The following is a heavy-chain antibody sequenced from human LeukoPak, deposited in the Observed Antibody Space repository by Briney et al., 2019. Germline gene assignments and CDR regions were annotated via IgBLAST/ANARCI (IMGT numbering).Heavy chain of an antibody. CDR2: IYYSGTT. V-gene: IGHV4-59*01. CDR1: GVSISYYY. CDR3: AREDPQTTVPEGMDV. J-gene: IGHJ6*02. D-gene: IGHD4-17*01. Sequence: SETLSLTCTVSGVSISYYYWSWLRQPPGKGLEWVGYIYYSGTTNYNPSLKSRVTISVDTSKNQFALQLRSVTAADTAVYYCAREDPQTTVPEGMDVWGQGTTVTVSS.